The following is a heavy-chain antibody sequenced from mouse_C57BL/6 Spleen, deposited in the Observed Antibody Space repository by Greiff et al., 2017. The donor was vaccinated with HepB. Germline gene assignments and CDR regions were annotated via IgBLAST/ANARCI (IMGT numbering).Heavy chain of an antibody. V-gene: IGHV1-4*01. CDR2: INPSSGYT. J-gene: IGHJ3*01. CDR1: GYTFTSYT. CDR3: ARDEANWDSWFAY. Sequence: VMLVESGAELARPGASVKMSCKASGYTFTSYTMHWVKQRPGQGLEWIGYINPSSGYTKYNQKFKDKATLTADKSSSTAYMQLSSLTSEDSAVYYCARDEANWDSWFAYWGQGTLVTVSA. D-gene: IGHD4-1*01.